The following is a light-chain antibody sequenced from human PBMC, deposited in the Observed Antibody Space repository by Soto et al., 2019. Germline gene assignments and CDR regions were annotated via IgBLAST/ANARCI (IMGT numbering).Light chain of an antibody. CDR1: SSDVGGYNY. Sequence: HSALTQPRSLSGSPGQSGTISCTGTSSDVGGYNYVSWYQQHPGKAPKLMIYDVSKRPSGVPDRFSGSKSGNTASLTISGLQAEDEADYYCCSYAGSYTFDYVFGTGTKVTVL. J-gene: IGLJ1*01. V-gene: IGLV2-11*01. CDR3: CSYAGSYTFDYV. CDR2: DVS.